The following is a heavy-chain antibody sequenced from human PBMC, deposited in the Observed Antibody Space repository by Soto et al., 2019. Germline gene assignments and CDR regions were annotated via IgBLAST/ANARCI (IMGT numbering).Heavy chain of an antibody. CDR2: IYYSGST. J-gene: IGHJ4*02. V-gene: IGHV4-30-4*01. CDR3: ATVNYYDSSGYRTLDY. D-gene: IGHD3-22*01. CDR1: GGSISSGDYY. Sequence: SETLSLTCTVSGGSISSGDYYWSWIRQPPGKGLEWIGYIYYSGSTYYNPSLKSRATISVDTSKNQFSLKLSSVTAADTAVYYCATVNYYDSSGYRTLDYWGQGTLVTVSS.